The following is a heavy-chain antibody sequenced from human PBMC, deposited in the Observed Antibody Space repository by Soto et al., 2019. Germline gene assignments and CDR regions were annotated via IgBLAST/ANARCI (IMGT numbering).Heavy chain of an antibody. Sequence: GGSLRLSCAASGFTFSNAWMSWVRQAPGKGLEWVGRIKSKTDGGTTDYAAPVKGRFTISRDDSKNTLYLQMNSLKTEDTAVYYCTTDFFADGGVTIFGVVGFDPWGQGTLVTVSS. CDR3: TTDFFADGGVTIFGVVGFDP. V-gene: IGHV3-15*01. CDR1: GFTFSNAW. D-gene: IGHD3-3*01. CDR2: IKSKTDGGTT. J-gene: IGHJ5*02.